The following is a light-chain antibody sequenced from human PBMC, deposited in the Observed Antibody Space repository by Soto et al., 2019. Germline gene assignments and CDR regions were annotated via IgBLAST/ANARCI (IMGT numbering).Light chain of an antibody. CDR1: GSNIGSNA. Sequence: QSVLTQPPSASGIPGQRVTISCSASGSNIGSNAVNWYQQLPGKAPKLLIYSHSQRPSGVPDRFSGSKSGTSGSLAISGLQSDDEADYYCTAWADRLKTVVIGGGTKLPVL. V-gene: IGLV1-44*01. CDR2: SHS. CDR3: TAWADRLKTVV. J-gene: IGLJ2*01.